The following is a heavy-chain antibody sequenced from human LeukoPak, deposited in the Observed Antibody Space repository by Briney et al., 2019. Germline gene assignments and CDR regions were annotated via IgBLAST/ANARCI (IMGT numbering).Heavy chain of an antibody. J-gene: IGHJ5*02. CDR3: ARDGGWYQLLWWFDP. CDR2: INPNSGAT. V-gene: IGHV1-2*02. Sequence: ASVKVSCKASGYTFTGYYMHWVRQAPGRGLERMGWINPNSGATKYAQKFQGRVTMTRDTSISTAYMEVSRLRFDDTAVYYCARDGGWYQLLWWFDPWGQGTLVTVSS. D-gene: IGHD2-2*01. CDR1: GYTFTGYY.